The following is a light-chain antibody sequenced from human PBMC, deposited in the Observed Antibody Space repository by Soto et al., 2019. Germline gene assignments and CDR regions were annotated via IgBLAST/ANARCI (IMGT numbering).Light chain of an antibody. CDR2: DAS. CDR3: QQRYNWPPLT. J-gene: IGKJ4*01. CDR1: QSIHSY. Sequence: ETVLTQSPATLSLSPGERAPLSCRASQSIHSYFALYQQKPGQAPRLLIYDASNRATGIPDRFSGSGSGTDFTLTISRLEPEDFAVYYCQQRYNWPPLTFGGGTKVEL. V-gene: IGKV3-11*01.